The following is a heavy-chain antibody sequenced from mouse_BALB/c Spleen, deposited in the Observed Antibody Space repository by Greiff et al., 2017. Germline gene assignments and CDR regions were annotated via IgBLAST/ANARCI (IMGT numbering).Heavy chain of an antibody. CDR2: ISDGGSYT. D-gene: IGHD1-1*01. Sequence: EVKVVESGGGLVKPGGSLKLSCAASGFTFSDYYMYWVRQTPEKRLEWVATISDGGSYTYYPDSVKGRFTISRDNAKNNLYLQMSSLKSEDTAMYYCARGLLRIPLFDYWGQGTTLTVSS. J-gene: IGHJ2*01. CDR3: ARGLLRIPLFDY. V-gene: IGHV5-4*02. CDR1: GFTFSDYY.